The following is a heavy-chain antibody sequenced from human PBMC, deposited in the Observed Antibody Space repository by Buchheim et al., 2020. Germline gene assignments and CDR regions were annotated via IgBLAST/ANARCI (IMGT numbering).Heavy chain of an antibody. CDR1: GFTFSSYG. Sequence: QVQLVESGGGVVQPGKSLRLSCAASGFTFSSYGMHWVRQAPGKGLEWVAVISYDGSNKYYADSVKGRFTISRDTSKNTLYLQMNSLRAEDTAVYYCAKDFNYYDSSGYPSWGQGTL. D-gene: IGHD3-22*01. CDR3: AKDFNYYDSSGYPS. CDR2: ISYDGSNK. V-gene: IGHV3-30*18. J-gene: IGHJ4*02.